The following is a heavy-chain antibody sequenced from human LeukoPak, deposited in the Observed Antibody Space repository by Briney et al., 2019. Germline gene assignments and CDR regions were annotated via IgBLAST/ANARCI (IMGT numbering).Heavy chain of an antibody. J-gene: IGHJ4*02. D-gene: IGHD1-26*01. V-gene: IGHV3-21*01. CDR1: GFTFSSYS. CDR2: ISIRSSYI. CDR3: ARDLIVGATGAGYY. Sequence: PGGSLRLSCAASGFTFSSYSMNWVRKAPGKGLEWVSSISIRSSYIYYADSVKGRFTISRDNAKNSLYLQMNSLRAEDTAVYYCARDLIVGATGAGYYWGQGTLVTVSS.